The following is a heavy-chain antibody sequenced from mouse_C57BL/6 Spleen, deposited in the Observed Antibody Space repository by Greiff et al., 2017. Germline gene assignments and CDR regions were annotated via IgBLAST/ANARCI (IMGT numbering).Heavy chain of an antibody. Sequence: QVQLQQPGAELVMPGASVKLSCKASGYTFTSYWMHWVKQRPGQGLEWIGEIDPSDSYTNYNQKFKGKSTLTVDKSSSTAYMQLSSRTSEDSAVYYYARRGDWDGDLDYWGQGTTLTVSS. D-gene: IGHD4-1*01. V-gene: IGHV1-69*01. CDR1: GYTFTSYW. CDR3: ARRGDWDGDLDY. CDR2: IDPSDSYT. J-gene: IGHJ2*01.